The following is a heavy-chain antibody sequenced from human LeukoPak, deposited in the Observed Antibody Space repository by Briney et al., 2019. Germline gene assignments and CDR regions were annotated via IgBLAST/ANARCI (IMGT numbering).Heavy chain of an antibody. CDR2: IYTSGST. CDR1: GGSISSYY. V-gene: IGHV4-4*07. J-gene: IGHJ4*02. CDR3: ARGTYYYGSGSYPFDY. D-gene: IGHD3-10*01. Sequence: SETLSLTCTVSGGSISSYYWNWIRQPAGKGLEWIGRIYTSGSTNYNPSLKSRVTMSVDTSKNQFSLKLSSVTAADTAVYYCARGTYYYGSGSYPFDYWGQGTLVTVSS.